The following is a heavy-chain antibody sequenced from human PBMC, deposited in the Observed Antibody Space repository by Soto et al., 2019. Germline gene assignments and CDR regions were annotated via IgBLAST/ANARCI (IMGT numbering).Heavy chain of an antibody. D-gene: IGHD3-16*01. CDR3: ARENPTRGGGAFDI. CDR2: ISSSSNTI. CDR1: GFTFSSYS. J-gene: IGHJ3*02. Sequence: EVQLVESGGGLVQPGGSLRLSCAASGFTFSSYSMNWVRQAPGKGLEWVSYISSSSNTIYYADSVKGRFTISRDNAKNSLYLQMNSLRAEDTAVYHCARENPTRGGGAFDIWCQGTMVTVSS. V-gene: IGHV3-48*01.